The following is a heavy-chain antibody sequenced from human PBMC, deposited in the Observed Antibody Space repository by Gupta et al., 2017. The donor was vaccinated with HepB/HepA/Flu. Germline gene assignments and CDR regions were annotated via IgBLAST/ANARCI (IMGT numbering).Heavy chain of an antibody. V-gene: IGHV1-69*06. CDR3: ASRDCATSTCYIFFGH. CDR2: IVPSLTTP. Sequence: QEQLLQSGAEVKKPGSSVKVSCKASGGIFRSHAISWVRQAPGQGLEWMGGIVPSLTTPKYAQKFRSGITIAADKATNTAHMELSGLSSDDTAVYYCASRDCATSTCYIFFGHWGQGTLVTVSS. CDR1: GGIFRSHA. D-gene: IGHD2-2*02. J-gene: IGHJ4*02.